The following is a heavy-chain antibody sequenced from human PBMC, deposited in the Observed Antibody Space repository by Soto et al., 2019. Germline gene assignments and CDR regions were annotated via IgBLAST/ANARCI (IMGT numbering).Heavy chain of an antibody. CDR1: GGSISSYY. J-gene: IGHJ3*02. V-gene: IGHV4-59*08. D-gene: IGHD3-3*01. CDR3: ARYSFEYYDFWSGPSAFDI. CDR2: IYYSGST. Sequence: SETLSLTCTVSGGSISSYYWSWIRQPPGKGLEWIGYIYYSGSTNYNPSLKSRVTISVDTSKNQFSLKLSSVTAADTAVYYCARYSFEYYDFWSGPSAFDIWGQGTMVTVSS.